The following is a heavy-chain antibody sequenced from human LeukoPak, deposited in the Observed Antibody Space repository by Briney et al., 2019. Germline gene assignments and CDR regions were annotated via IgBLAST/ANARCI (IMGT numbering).Heavy chain of an antibody. CDR1: GFTFSTYW. J-gene: IGHJ6*02. Sequence: GGSLRLSCAASGFTFSTYWMSWVRQAPGKGLEWVANIRQDGSEKYYVDAVKGRFTISRDNAKNSLYLQMNSLRAEDTAVYYCAKDLGPRSGSYYRGGSSGMDVWGQGTTVTVSS. CDR2: IRQDGSEK. V-gene: IGHV3-7*01. D-gene: IGHD1-26*01. CDR3: AKDLGPRSGSYYRGGSSGMDV.